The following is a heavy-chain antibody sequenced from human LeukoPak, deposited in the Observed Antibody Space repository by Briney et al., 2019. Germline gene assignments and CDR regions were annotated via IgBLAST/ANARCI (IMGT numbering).Heavy chain of an antibody. D-gene: IGHD6-13*01. Sequence: GASVKVSCKASGGTFSSYAISWVRQAPGQGLEWMGGIIPIFGTANYTQKFQGRVTITADESTSTAYMELSSLRSADMAVYYCASTTPPPIAAPGTRGLGYYGMDVWGQGTTVTVSS. CDR3: ASTTPPPIAAPGTRGLGYYGMDV. J-gene: IGHJ6*02. CDR1: GGTFSSYA. CDR2: IIPIFGTA. V-gene: IGHV1-69*13.